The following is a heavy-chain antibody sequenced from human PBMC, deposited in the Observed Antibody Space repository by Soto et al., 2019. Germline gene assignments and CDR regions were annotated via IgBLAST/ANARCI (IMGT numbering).Heavy chain of an antibody. CDR3: AKDNRGWFGPGMDV. J-gene: IGHJ6*03. V-gene: IGHV3-9*01. D-gene: IGHD3-10*01. CDR2: ISWNSGSI. Sequence: EVQLVESGGGLVQPGRSLRLSCAASGFTFDDYAMHWVRQAPGKGLEWVSGISWNSGSIGYADSVKGRFTISRDNAKNSLYLQMNSLRAEDTALHYCAKDNRGWFGPGMDVWGKGTTVTVSS. CDR1: GFTFDDYA.